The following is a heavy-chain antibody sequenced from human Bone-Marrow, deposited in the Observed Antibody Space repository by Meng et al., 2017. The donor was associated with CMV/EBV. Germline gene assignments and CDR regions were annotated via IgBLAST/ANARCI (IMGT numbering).Heavy chain of an antibody. J-gene: IGHJ6*02. V-gene: IGHV3-15*01. Sequence: SCAASGFTFSNAWMSWVRQAPGKGLEWVGRIKSKTDGGTTDYAAPVKGRFTISRDDSKNTLYLQMNSLKTEDTAVYYCTTDVGIAARRGYYYGMDVWGQGTTVTVSS. CDR1: GFTFSNAW. D-gene: IGHD6-6*01. CDR3: TTDVGIAARRGYYYGMDV. CDR2: IKSKTDGGTT.